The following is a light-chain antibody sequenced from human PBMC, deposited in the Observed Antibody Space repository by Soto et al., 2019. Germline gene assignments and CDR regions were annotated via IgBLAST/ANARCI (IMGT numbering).Light chain of an antibody. CDR3: LLYYDGPWI. CDR1: TGAVTIDHY. V-gene: IGLV7-43*01. CDR2: SIS. J-gene: IGLJ2*01. Sequence: QTVVTQEPSLTVSPGGTVTLTCASSTGAVTIDHYPNWLQQKPGQAPRSLIFSISNTHSWTPARFSGSLLGGKAALILSGVQPEDEAEYYCLLYYDGPWIFGGGTKVTVL.